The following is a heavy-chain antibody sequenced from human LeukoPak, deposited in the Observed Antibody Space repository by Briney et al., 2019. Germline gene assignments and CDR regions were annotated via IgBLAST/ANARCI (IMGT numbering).Heavy chain of an antibody. V-gene: IGHV5-51*01. CDR2: IYPGDSDT. D-gene: IGHD6-13*01. CDR1: GYSFTSYW. CDR3: ARRSSSWSAHDDYYYYYMDV. J-gene: IGHJ6*03. Sequence: GESLKISCKGSGYSFTSYWIGWVRQMPGKGLEWMGIIYPGDSDTTYSPSFQGQVTISADKSISTAYLQWSSLKASDTAMYYCARRSSSWSAHDDYYYYYMDVWGKGTTVTVSS.